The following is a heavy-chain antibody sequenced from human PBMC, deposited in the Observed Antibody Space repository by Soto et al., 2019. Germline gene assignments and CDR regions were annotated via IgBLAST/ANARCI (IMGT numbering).Heavy chain of an antibody. V-gene: IGHV4-34*01. D-gene: IGHD3-10*01. CDR1: GGSLRGYY. CDR2: INHSGST. CDR3: ARVSGIYYYGMDV. J-gene: IGHJ6*02. Sequence: PSETLSLTCAVFGGSLRGYYWSWIRQPQGKGLEWIGEINHSGSTNYNPSLKSRVTISVDTSKNQFSLKLSSVTAADTAVYYCARVSGIYYYGMDVWGQGTTVTVCS.